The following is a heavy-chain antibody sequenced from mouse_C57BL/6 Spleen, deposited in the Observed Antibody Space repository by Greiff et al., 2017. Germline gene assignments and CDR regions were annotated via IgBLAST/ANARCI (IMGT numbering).Heavy chain of an antibody. J-gene: IGHJ2*01. Sequence: QVHVKQSGAELAKPGASVKLSCKASGYTFTSYWMHWVKQRPGQGLEWIGYINPSSGYTKYNQKFKDKATLTADKSSSTAYMQLSSLTYEDTAVYYCAMGGWPGGDFDYWGQGTTLTVSS. V-gene: IGHV1-7*01. CDR3: AMGGWPGGDFDY. CDR1: GYTFTSYW. CDR2: INPSSGYT. D-gene: IGHD2-3*01.